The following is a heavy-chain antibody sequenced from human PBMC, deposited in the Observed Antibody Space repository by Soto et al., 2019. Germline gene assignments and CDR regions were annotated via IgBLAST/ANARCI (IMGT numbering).Heavy chain of an antibody. Sequence: QVQLVESGGGVVQPGRSLRLSCAASGFTFSSYGMHWVRQAPGKGLEWVAVIWYDGSNKYYADSVKGRFTISRDNSKNTLYLQRNSLRAEDTAVYYCARDLGGYYYYGMDVWGQGTTVTVSS. CDR2: IWYDGSNK. CDR1: GFTFSSYG. J-gene: IGHJ6*02. V-gene: IGHV3-33*01. CDR3: ARDLGGYYYYGMDV. D-gene: IGHD2-15*01.